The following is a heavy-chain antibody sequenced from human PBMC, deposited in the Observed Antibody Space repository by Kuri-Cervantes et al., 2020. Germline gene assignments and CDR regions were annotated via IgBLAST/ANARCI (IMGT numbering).Heavy chain of an antibody. V-gene: IGHV1-18*01. Sequence: ASVKVSCKASGYTFTSYGISWVRQAPGQGLEWMGWISAYNGNTNYAQKFQGRVTMTRDTSTSTVYMELSSLRSEDTAVYYCARGVPRIGGMDVWGQGTTVTVSS. CDR2: ISAYNGNT. J-gene: IGHJ6*02. CDR1: GYTFTSYG. CDR3: ARGVPRIGGMDV. D-gene: IGHD3-22*01.